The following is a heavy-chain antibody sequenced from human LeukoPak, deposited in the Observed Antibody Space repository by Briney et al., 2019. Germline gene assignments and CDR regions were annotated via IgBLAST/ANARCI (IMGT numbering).Heavy chain of an antibody. V-gene: IGHV4-59*01. CDR3: ARAGGGYSYGFDY. CDR2: IYYSGST. J-gene: IGHJ4*02. D-gene: IGHD5-18*01. Sequence: PSETLSLTCTVSGGPISSYYWSWIRQPPGKGLEWIGYIYYSGSTNYNPSLKSRVTISVDTSKNQFSLKLSSVTAADTAVYYCARAGGGYSYGFDYWGQGTLVTVSS. CDR1: GGPISSYY.